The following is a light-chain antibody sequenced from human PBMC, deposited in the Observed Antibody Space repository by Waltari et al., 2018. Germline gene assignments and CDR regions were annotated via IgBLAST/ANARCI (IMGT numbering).Light chain of an antibody. J-gene: IGLJ1*01. V-gene: IGLV3-21*02. CDR2: DDD. CDR3: QFWDNSNDHPYV. Sequence: YVVTQPPSVSLAPGQTARITCWADHLGSIHVPLFQQKPGQAPVMVVYDDDARPSGIPERFSGSNSGDTATLTISRVEAGDEADYYCQFWDNSNDHPYVFGTGTKVTVL. CDR1: HLGSIH.